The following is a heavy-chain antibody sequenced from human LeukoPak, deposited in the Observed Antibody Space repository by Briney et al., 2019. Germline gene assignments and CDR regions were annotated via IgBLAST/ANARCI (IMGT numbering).Heavy chain of an antibody. CDR2: MNPNSGNT. J-gene: IGHJ4*02. CDR3: ARGSIAAARGNRLCHY. V-gene: IGHV1-8*01. D-gene: IGHD6-13*01. CDR1: GYTFTSYD. Sequence: GASVKVSCKASGYTFTSYDINWVRQATGQGLEWMGWMNPNSGNTGYAQKFQGRVTMTRNTSISTAYMELSSLRSEDTAVYYCARGSIAAARGNRLCHYWGQGTLVTVSS.